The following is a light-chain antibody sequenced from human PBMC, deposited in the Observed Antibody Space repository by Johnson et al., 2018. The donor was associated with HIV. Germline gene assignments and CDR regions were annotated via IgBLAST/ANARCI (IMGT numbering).Light chain of an antibody. CDR1: NSNIGNNY. CDR2: ENN. Sequence: HSVLTQPPSVSAAPGQKVTISCSGSNSNIGNNYVSWYQHLPGTAPKLLIYENNKRPSGIPDRFSGSKFGTYATLGITGLQTGDEADYYCGTWKSSLSVQNYVFGTGTKVTVV. V-gene: IGLV1-51*02. CDR3: GTWKSSLSVQNYV. J-gene: IGLJ1*01.